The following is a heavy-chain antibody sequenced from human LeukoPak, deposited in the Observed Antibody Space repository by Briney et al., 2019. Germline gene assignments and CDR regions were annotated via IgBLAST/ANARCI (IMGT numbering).Heavy chain of an antibody. CDR2: IRYDGSNK. CDR3: AKTPGAARRFYYYYYMDV. J-gene: IGHJ6*03. Sequence: GGSLRLSCAASGFTFSIYGMHWVRQAPGKGLEWVAFIRYDGSNKYYADSVKGRFTISRDNSKNTLYLQMNSLRAEDTAVYYCAKTPGAARRFYYYYYMDVWGKGTTVTVSS. V-gene: IGHV3-30*02. D-gene: IGHD6-6*01. CDR1: GFTFSIYG.